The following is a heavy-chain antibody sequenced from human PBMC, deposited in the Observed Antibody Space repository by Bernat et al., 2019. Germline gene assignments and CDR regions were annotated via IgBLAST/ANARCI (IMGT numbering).Heavy chain of an antibody. Sequence: EVQLVESGGGLVQPGGSLRLSCAASGFSVSKNYMSWVHQAPGKGLEWVSVIYVGGNTDSAASVKGRFTISRDNSKNILYLQMNSLRAEDTAVYYCARDTDNSSWDWGQGTLVTVSS. CDR2: IYVGGNT. V-gene: IGHV3-66*01. D-gene: IGHD6-13*01. CDR1: GFSVSKNY. J-gene: IGHJ4*02. CDR3: ARDTDNSSWD.